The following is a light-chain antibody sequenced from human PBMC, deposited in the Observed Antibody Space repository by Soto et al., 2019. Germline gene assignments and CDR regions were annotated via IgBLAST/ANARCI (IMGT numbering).Light chain of an antibody. V-gene: IGLV2-14*01. CDR3: QSCGSSLSGSGV. CDR1: SSDIGIYKY. J-gene: IGLJ1*01. Sequence: QSALTQPASVSGSPGQSIAISCTGSSSDIGIYKYVSWYQQHPGKVPKLIIYEVTNRPSGVSNRFSGSKSGTSASLAITGLRAEDEDDYYCQSCGSSLSGSGVFGTGTKVTVL. CDR2: EVT.